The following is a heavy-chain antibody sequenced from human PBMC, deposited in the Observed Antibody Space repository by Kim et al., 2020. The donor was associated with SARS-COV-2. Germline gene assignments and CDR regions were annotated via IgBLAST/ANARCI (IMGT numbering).Heavy chain of an antibody. V-gene: IGHV3-30*04. CDR1: GFTFSSYA. CDR2: ISYDGSNK. CDR3: ARGGRYYGSGRNWFDP. D-gene: IGHD3-10*01. Sequence: GGSLRLSCAASGFTFSSYAMHWVRQAPGKGLEWVAVISYDGSNKYYADSVKGRFTISRDNSKNTLYLQMNSLRAEDTAVYYCARGGRYYGSGRNWFDPWG. J-gene: IGHJ5*02.